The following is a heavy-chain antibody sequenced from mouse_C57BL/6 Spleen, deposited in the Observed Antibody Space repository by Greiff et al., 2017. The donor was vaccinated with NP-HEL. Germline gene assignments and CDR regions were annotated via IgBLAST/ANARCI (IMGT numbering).Heavy chain of an antibody. CDR2: IHPNSGST. V-gene: IGHV1-64*01. CDR3: ARGGLLLRFDY. J-gene: IGHJ2*01. D-gene: IGHD1-1*01. CDR1: GYTFTSYW. Sequence: QVQLQQSGAELVKPGASVKLSCKASGYTFTSYWMHWVKQRPGQGLEWIGMIHPNSGSTNYNEKFKSKATLTVDKSSSTAYMQLSSLTSEDSAVYYCARGGLLLRFDYWGQGTTLTVSS.